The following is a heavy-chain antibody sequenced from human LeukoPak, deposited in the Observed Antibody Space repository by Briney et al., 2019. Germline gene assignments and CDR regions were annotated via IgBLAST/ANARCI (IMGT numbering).Heavy chain of an antibody. Sequence: GRSLRLSCAASGFTFSSYGMHWVRQAPGKGLEWVALIAYDGSNKYYGDSVKGRFTISRDNSKNTLYLQMSSLRVEDTAVYHCAKEETAVAGTFPLDYWGQGTLVTVSS. CDR1: GFTFSSYG. J-gene: IGHJ4*02. D-gene: IGHD6-19*01. CDR2: IAYDGSNK. V-gene: IGHV3-30*18. CDR3: AKEETAVAGTFPLDY.